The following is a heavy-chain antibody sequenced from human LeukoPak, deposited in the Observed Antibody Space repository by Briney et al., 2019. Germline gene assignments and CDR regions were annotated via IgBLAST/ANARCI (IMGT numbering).Heavy chain of an antibody. CDR3: ARGGWSLDY. V-gene: IGHV4-59*02. D-gene: IGHD6-19*01. CDR2: IYYSGST. CDR1: GGTVSGYY. Sequence: SETLSLTCTVSGGTVSGYYWSWIRQPPGKGLEWIGFIYYSGSTTYNPSLKSRVTISVDTAKNQLPLRLNSVTAADSAMYYCARGGWSLDYWGQGTLVTVSS. J-gene: IGHJ4*02.